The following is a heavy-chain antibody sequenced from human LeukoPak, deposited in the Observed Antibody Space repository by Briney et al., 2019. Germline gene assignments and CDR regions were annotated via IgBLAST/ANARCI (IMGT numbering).Heavy chain of an antibody. Sequence: GASVKVSCKASGYTFTSYGISWVRQAPGQGLEWMGWISAYNGNTNYAQKLQGRVTMTTDTSTSTAYMELRSLRSDDTAVYYCARKGDTAMVYYYYYGMDVWGRGTTVTVSS. V-gene: IGHV1-18*01. J-gene: IGHJ6*02. CDR3: ARKGDTAMVYYYYYGMDV. D-gene: IGHD5-18*01. CDR2: ISAYNGNT. CDR1: GYTFTSYG.